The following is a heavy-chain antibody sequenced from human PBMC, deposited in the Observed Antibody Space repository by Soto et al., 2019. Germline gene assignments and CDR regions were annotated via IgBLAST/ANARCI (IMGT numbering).Heavy chain of an antibody. CDR1: GCTFSSYW. V-gene: IGHV3-74*01. J-gene: IGHJ4*02. D-gene: IGHD3-16*01. CDR2: INPDGTTT. CDR3: ARVPTGRYGVWNY. Sequence: EVQLVESGGGLVQPGGSLRLSCAASGCTFSSYWMHWVRQAPGKGLVWVSRINPDGTTTTYADSVKGRFTISRDNAKNTLYLQMNSLRGDDTAVYYCARVPTGRYGVWNYWGQGTLVTVSS.